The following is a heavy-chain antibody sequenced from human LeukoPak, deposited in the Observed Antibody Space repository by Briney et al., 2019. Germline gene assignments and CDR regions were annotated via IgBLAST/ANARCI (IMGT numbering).Heavy chain of an antibody. Sequence: PGGSLRLSCAASRSTFSIFGMHWVRQAPGKGLEWIAVISSDGTNKYYADSVRGRFTISRDNSKDTLYLQMSSLRIEDTAIYYCRAATRYLDYYYDYWGQGTLVTVSS. D-gene: IGHD3-22*01. V-gene: IGHV3-30*03. CDR3: RAATRYLDYYYDY. J-gene: IGHJ4*02. CDR2: ISSDGTNK. CDR1: RSTFSIFG.